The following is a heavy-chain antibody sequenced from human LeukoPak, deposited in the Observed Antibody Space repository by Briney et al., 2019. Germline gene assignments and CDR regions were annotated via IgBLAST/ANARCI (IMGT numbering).Heavy chain of an antibody. CDR1: GFTFSRYS. Sequence: GVSLRLSCAASGFTFSRYSMNWVRQAPGKGLEWVSSISSSSSYIYYADSVKGRFTISRDNAKNSLYLQMNSLRAEDTAVYYCARLTVVPAANFDCWGQGTLVTVSS. J-gene: IGHJ4*02. D-gene: IGHD2-2*01. CDR2: ISSSSSYI. CDR3: ARLTVVPAANFDC. V-gene: IGHV3-21*01.